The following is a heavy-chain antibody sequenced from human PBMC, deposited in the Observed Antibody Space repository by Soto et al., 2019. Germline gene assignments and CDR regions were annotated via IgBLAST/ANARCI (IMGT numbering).Heavy chain of an antibody. J-gene: IGHJ4*02. Sequence: QVPLVESGGGVVQPGRSLRLSCAASGFTFSNYGIHWVRQAPGKGLDWVALILYDGGNKYYADSVKGRFTISRDNSDNTLYLQMNSLRVEDTAVYYCAKLNLAGMYSSSWYDFDYWGQGTLVTVSS. CDR3: AKLNLAGMYSSSWYDFDY. CDR2: ILYDGGNK. D-gene: IGHD6-13*01. V-gene: IGHV3-30*18. CDR1: GFTFSNYG.